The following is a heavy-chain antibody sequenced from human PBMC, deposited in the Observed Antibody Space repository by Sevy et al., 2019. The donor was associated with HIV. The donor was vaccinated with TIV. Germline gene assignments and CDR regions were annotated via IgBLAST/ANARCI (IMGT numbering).Heavy chain of an antibody. CDR2: ITNSGSAE. CDR3: ARDLPPSATTVAHFDY. Sequence: GGSLRLSCAASGFTFSSYEMNWVRQAPGKGLEWVSYITNSGSAEYYSDSVRGRFTISRDNTKNSLYLQMDSLRAEDTALYYCARDLPPSATTVAHFDYWGRGTLVTVSS. CDR1: GFTFSSYE. J-gene: IGHJ4*02. V-gene: IGHV3-48*03. D-gene: IGHD4-17*01.